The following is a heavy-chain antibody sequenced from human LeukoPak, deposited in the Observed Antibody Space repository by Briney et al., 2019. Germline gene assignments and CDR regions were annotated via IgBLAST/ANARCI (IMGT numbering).Heavy chain of an antibody. V-gene: IGHV7-4-1*02. J-gene: IGHJ5*02. CDR3: ARERYGSGSYNWFDP. Sequence: ASVKVSCKASGYTFTSYAMNWARQAPGQGLEWMGWINTNTGNPTYAQGFTGRFVFSLDTSVSTAYLQISSLKAEDTAVYYCARERYGSGSYNWFDPWGQGTLVTVSS. CDR2: INTNTGNP. CDR1: GYTFTSYA. D-gene: IGHD3-10*01.